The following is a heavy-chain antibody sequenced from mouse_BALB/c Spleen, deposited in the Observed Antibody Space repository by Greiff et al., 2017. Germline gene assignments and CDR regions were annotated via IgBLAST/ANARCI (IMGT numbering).Heavy chain of an antibody. V-gene: IGHV5-6-5*01. CDR1: GFTFSSYA. D-gene: IGHD1-2*01. J-gene: IGHJ2*01. CDR2: ISSGGST. Sequence: DVMLVESGGGLVKPGGSLKLSCAASGFTFSSYAMSWVRQTPEKRLEWVASISSGGSTYYPDSVKGRFTISRDNARNILYLQMSSLRSEDTAMYYCAREGTAGGYFDYWGQGTTLTVSS. CDR3: AREGTAGGYFDY.